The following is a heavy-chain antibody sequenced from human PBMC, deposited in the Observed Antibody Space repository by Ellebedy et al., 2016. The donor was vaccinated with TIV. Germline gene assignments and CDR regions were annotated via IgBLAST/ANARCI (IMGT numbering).Heavy chain of an antibody. J-gene: IGHJ4*02. V-gene: IGHV4-39*01. Sequence: SETLSLXXTVSGDSISSRNYYWGWIRQPPGKGLEWIGNVYSTGLTYYNPSLKSRVTISGDTSKNQFSLNLTSVTAADTAVYYCARLRWYSSHYYYEDWGQGMLVTVSS. CDR2: VYSTGLT. CDR1: GDSISSRNYY. D-gene: IGHD4-23*01. CDR3: ARLRWYSSHYYYED.